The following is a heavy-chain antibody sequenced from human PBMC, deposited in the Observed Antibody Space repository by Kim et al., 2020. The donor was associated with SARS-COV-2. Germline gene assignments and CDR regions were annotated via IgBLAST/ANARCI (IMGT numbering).Heavy chain of an antibody. CDR3: ASPLTGAGNYYYGMDV. D-gene: IGHD7-27*01. Sequence: SETLSLTCTVSGGSISSSSYYWGWIRQPPGKGLEWIGSIYYSGSTYYNPSLKSRVTISVDTSKNQFSLKLSSVTAADTAVYYCASPLTGAGNYYYGMDVWGQGTTVTVSS. J-gene: IGHJ6*02. V-gene: IGHV4-39*01. CDR1: GGSISSSSYY. CDR2: IYYSGST.